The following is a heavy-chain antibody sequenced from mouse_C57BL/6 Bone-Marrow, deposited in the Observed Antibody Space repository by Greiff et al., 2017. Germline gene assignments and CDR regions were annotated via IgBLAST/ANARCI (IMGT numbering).Heavy chain of an antibody. V-gene: IGHV2-2*01. J-gene: IGHJ2*01. D-gene: IGHD1-1*01. CDR1: GFSLTSYG. CDR2: IWSGGST. Sequence: VQGVESGPGLVQPSQSLSITCTVSGFSLTSYGVHWVRQSPGKGLEWLGVIWSGGSTDYNAAFISRLSISKDNSKSQVFFKMNSLQADDTAIYYWARLLLLQRYVDYWGQGTTLTVSS. CDR3: ARLLLLQRYVDY.